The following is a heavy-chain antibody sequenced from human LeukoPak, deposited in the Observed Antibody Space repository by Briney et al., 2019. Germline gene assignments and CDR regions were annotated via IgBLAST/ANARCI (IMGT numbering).Heavy chain of an antibody. Sequence: SETLSLTCTVSGGSISSSSYYWGWIRQPPGKGLEWIGSIYYSGSTYYNPSLKSRVTISVDTSKNQFSLKLSSVTAADTAAYYCARTAYYDFWSGYPDPEYFDLWGRGTLVTVSS. V-gene: IGHV4-39*07. CDR3: ARTAYYDFWSGYPDPEYFDL. J-gene: IGHJ2*01. CDR2: IYYSGST. CDR1: GGSISSSSYY. D-gene: IGHD3-3*01.